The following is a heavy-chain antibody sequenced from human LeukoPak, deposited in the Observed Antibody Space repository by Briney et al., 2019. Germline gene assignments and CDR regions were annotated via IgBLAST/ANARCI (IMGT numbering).Heavy chain of an antibody. V-gene: IGHV3-48*04. Sequence: GGSLRLSCAASGFTFSSYSMNWVRQAPGKGLEWVSYISSSSSTIYYADSVKGRFTISRDNAKNSLYLQMNSLRAEDTAVYYCAKGLKEEWLVRYYYYGMDVWGQGTTVTVSS. J-gene: IGHJ6*02. CDR1: GFTFSSYS. D-gene: IGHD6-19*01. CDR3: AKGLKEEWLVRYYYYGMDV. CDR2: ISSSSSTI.